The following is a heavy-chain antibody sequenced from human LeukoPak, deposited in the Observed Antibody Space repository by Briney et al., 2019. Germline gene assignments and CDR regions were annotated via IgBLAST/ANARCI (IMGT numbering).Heavy chain of an antibody. CDR3: ATLPYYYDSSGSYYFDY. CDR1: GFIFNSYG. J-gene: IGHJ4*02. Sequence: GGSLRLSCAASGFIFNSYGMHWVRQAPGKGLEWVAFIRYDGSNKYYADSVKGRFTISRDNSKNTLYLQMNSLRVEDTAVYYCATLPYYYDSSGSYYFDYWGEGTLVTVSS. D-gene: IGHD3-22*01. CDR2: IRYDGSNK. V-gene: IGHV3-30*02.